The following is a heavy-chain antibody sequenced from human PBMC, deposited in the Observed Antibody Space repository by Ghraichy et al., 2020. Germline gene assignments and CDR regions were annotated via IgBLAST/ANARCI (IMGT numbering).Heavy chain of an antibody. J-gene: IGHJ4*02. CDR1: GFTFSSYT. Sequence: GGSLRLSCAASGFTFSSYTMHWVRQAPGKGLEWVAVISYDGSNKFYADSVKGRFTISRDNSKNTLSLQMNSLRAEDTAVYYCARDPFFHYIGYFDYWGQGALVTVSS. D-gene: IGHD3-3*02. V-gene: IGHV3-30-3*01. CDR3: ARDPFFHYIGYFDY. CDR2: ISYDGSNK.